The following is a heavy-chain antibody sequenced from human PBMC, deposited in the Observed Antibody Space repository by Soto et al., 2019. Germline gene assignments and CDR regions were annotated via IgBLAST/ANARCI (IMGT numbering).Heavy chain of an antibody. J-gene: IGHJ5*01. CDR3: AIEGDYGDYAGENWFDS. V-gene: IGHV3-74*01. Sequence: EVQLVESGGGLVQPGGSLRLSCAASGFTFFAYWIHWVRQVPGKGLVWVSRINSHGSHTSYADSVRGRFTISRDNSKNTVYLQMNSLTAEDTAVYYCAIEGDYGDYAGENWFDSWGQGSLVTVSS. D-gene: IGHD4-17*01. CDR2: INSHGSHT. CDR1: GFTFFAYW.